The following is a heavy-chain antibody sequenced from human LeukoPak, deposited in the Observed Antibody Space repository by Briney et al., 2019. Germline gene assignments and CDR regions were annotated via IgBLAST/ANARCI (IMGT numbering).Heavy chain of an antibody. CDR1: GGSISSGGYY. CDR3: ARDYRGHTNWFDP. Sequence: SQTLSLTCTVSGGSISSGGYYWSWIRQHPGKGLEWIGYIYYSGSTYYNPSLKSRVTISVDTSKNQFSLKLSSVTAADTAVYYCARDYRGHTNWFDPWAREPWSPSPQ. V-gene: IGHV4-31*03. D-gene: IGHD3-16*02. CDR2: IYYSGST. J-gene: IGHJ5*02.